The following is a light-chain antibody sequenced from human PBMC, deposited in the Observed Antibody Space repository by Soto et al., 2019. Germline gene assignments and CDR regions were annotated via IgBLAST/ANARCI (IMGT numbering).Light chain of an antibody. CDR1: SSNIGSNY. J-gene: IGLJ1*01. Sequence: QSVLTQPPSASGTPGQRVTISCSGSSSNIGSNYVYWYQQLPGTAPKLLIYRNNQRPSGVPDRFSGSKSGTSASLAISGLRSEDEADYYCAAWDDRLSGYVFGPGTKVTV. CDR2: RNN. CDR3: AAWDDRLSGYV. V-gene: IGLV1-47*01.